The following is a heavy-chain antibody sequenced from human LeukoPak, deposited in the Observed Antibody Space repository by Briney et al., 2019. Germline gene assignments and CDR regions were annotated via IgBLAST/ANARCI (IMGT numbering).Heavy chain of an antibody. CDR2: MNPNSGNT. V-gene: IGHV1-8*01. CDR1: GYTFTSYD. CDR3: ARGPPYYYGSGSYYKENDY. J-gene: IGHJ4*02. D-gene: IGHD3-10*01. Sequence: GASVKVSCKASGYTFTSYDINWVRQATGQGLEWMGWMNPNSGNTGYAQKFQGRVTMTRNTSISTAYMELSSLRSEDTAVYYCARGPPYYYGSGSYYKENDYWGQGTLVTVSS.